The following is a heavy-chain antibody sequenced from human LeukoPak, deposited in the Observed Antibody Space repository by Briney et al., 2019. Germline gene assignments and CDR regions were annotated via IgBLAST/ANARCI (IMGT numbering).Heavy chain of an antibody. CDR3: AKVTSGWSSGGYDY. Sequence: GGSLRLSCAASGFTFSSYGMHWVRQAPGKGLEWVAVISYDGSNKYYADSVKGRFTISRDNSKNTLYLQMNSLRAEDTAVYYCAKVTSGWSSGGYDYWGQGTLVTVSS. D-gene: IGHD6-19*01. CDR2: ISYDGSNK. J-gene: IGHJ4*02. V-gene: IGHV3-30*18. CDR1: GFTFSSYG.